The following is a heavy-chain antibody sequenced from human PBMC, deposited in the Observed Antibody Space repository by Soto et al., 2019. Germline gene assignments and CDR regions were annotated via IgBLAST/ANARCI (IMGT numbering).Heavy chain of an antibody. Sequence: QVQLVQAGAEVRKPGASVKVSCKASGYTFSNYGLSLVRPAPGQGLEWMGWISDYNGNTHYAQKFHGRLNMTTDTSPRTASVELRSLTSDVTAVYFCAREGYYSGSGTYSPPRYYGMDVWGQGTPVTVSS. J-gene: IGHJ6*02. CDR3: AREGYYSGSGTYSPPRYYGMDV. CDR2: ISDYNGNT. D-gene: IGHD3-10*01. V-gene: IGHV1-18*01. CDR1: GYTFSNYG.